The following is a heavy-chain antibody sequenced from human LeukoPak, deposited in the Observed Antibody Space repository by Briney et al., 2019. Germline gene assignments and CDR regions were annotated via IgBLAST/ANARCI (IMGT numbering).Heavy chain of an antibody. D-gene: IGHD4-17*01. CDR2: IYYTGST. Sequence: DPSETLSLTCTVSGGSISTYYWSWIRQPPGKGLEWIGYIYYTGSTSYNPSLKSRVTMSLDASKNQFSLELNSVTPADTAVYYCARDRDYGDYVLSGIDYWGQGTLVTVSS. V-gene: IGHV4-59*01. CDR1: GGSISTYY. CDR3: ARDRDYGDYVLSGIDY. J-gene: IGHJ4*02.